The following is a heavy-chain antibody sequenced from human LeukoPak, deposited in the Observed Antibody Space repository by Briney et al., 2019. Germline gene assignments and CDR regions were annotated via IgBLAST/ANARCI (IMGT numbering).Heavy chain of an antibody. J-gene: IGHJ4*02. CDR2: ISNGGSTV. D-gene: IGHD2-2*01. V-gene: IGHV3-11*01. Sequence: GGSLRLSCAASGFTFSDYYMSWIRQAPGKGLEYISYISNGGSTVQYTDSVKGRFTTSRDNAQNSLYLEMDSLRVEDTAVYYCATTARLVDFRGQGTLVTVSS. CDR3: ATTARLVDF. CDR1: GFTFSDYY.